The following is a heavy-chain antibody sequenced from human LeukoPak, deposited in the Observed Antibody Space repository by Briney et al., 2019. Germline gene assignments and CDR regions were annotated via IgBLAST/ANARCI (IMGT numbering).Heavy chain of an antibody. Sequence: GGSLRLSCAASGFTFSSYWMHWVRQAPGKGLVWVSRINSDGSSTSYADSVKGRFTISRDNAKNTLYLQMNSLRAEDTAVYYCARVSSGIGLPELNYWGQGTLVTVSS. CDR1: GFTFSSYW. V-gene: IGHV3-74*01. CDR3: ARVSSGIGLPELNY. CDR2: INSDGSST. J-gene: IGHJ4*02. D-gene: IGHD3-10*01.